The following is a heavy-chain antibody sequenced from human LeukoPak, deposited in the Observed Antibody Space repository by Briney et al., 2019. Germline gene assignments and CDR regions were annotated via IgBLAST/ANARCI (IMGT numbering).Heavy chain of an antibody. CDR1: GFTFSTYW. CDR3: ARKKYYYDTSTYGWFDP. V-gene: IGHV3-7*01. D-gene: IGHD3-22*01. Sequence: GGSLRLSCAASGFTFSTYWMTWVRQAPGKGLEWVANINQNGSETYYVDSVKGRFTTSRDNAKNSLYLQMNSLRVEDTAVYYCARKKYYYDTSTYGWFDPWGQGFSVTVSS. CDR2: INQNGSET. J-gene: IGHJ5*02.